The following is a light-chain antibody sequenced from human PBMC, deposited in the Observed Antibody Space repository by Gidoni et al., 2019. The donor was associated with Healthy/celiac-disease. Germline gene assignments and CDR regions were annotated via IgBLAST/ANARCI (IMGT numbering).Light chain of an antibody. CDR3: QQYGSSPRT. V-gene: IGKV3-20*01. CDR2: GAS. J-gene: IGKJ1*01. Sequence: PGTLSLSPGERATLSCRASQSVSSSYLAWYQQKPGQAPRLLIYGASSRATGIPDRFSGRGSGTDFTLTISRLEPEDFAVYYCQQYGSSPRTFGQGTKVEIK. CDR1: QSVSSSY.